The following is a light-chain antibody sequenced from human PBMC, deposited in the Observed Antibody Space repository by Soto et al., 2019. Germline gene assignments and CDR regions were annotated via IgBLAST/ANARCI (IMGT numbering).Light chain of an antibody. CDR3: SSYTSSSTLYV. CDR2: DVS. V-gene: IGLV2-14*01. Sequence: QSVLPQPASVSGSPGQSITISCTGTSSDVGDYNYVSWYQQHPGKAPKLMIYDVSNRPAGVSNRFSGSKSGNTASLTISGLQAEDEADYYCSSYTSSSTLYVFGTGTKVTVL. J-gene: IGLJ1*01. CDR1: SSDVGDYNY.